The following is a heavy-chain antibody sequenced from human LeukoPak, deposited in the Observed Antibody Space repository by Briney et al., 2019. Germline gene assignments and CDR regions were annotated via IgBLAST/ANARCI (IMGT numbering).Heavy chain of an antibody. V-gene: IGHV4-34*01. Sequence: SETLSLTCAVYGGSFSGYYWSWIRQPPGKGLEWIGEINHSGSTNYNPSLKSRVTISVDTSKNQFSLKLSPVTAADTAVYYCARVHKRLQQIVPWGQGTLVTVSS. CDR1: GGSFSGYY. CDR2: INHSGST. CDR3: ARVHKRLQQIVP. D-gene: IGHD6-13*01. J-gene: IGHJ5*02.